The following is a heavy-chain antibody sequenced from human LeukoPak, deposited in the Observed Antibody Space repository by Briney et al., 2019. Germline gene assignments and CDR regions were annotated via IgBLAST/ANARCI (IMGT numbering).Heavy chain of an antibody. CDR3: ARGATISWKPSTREYYFDY. V-gene: IGHV4-61*01. D-gene: IGHD1-26*01. J-gene: IGHJ4*02. CDR1: GFSLSTTRVG. CDR2: IYYSGST. Sequence: SGPTLVNPTQTLTLTCTFSGFSLSTTRVGVAWIRQPPGKALEWIGYIYYSGSTNYNPSLKSRVTISVDTSKNQFSLKLSSVTAADTAVYYCARGATISWKPSTREYYFDYWGQGTLVTVTS.